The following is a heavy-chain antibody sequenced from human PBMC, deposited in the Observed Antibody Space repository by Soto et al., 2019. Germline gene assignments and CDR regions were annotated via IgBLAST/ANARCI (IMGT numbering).Heavy chain of an antibody. CDR2: IYYNGNT. D-gene: IGHD3-3*01. V-gene: IGHV4-31*03. CDR1: GGSISGGRDY. Sequence: QVQLQESGPRLVKPSQTLSLTCTVSGGSISGGRDYWSWIRQHPGGVLVWIGYIYYNGNTFHSPSLQLRVTIPLDTSQNSFALNLTSMTAADAAGYYCASSPSVLDFWSGRADLWGQGMLVTVS. J-gene: IGHJ5*02. CDR3: ASSPSVLDFWSGRADL.